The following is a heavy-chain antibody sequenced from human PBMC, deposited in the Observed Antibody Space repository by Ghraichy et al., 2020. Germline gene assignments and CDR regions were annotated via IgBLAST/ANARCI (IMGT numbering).Heavy chain of an antibody. CDR1: GFTFDSYA. D-gene: IGHD2-21*01. J-gene: IGHJ5*02. CDR3: AKAWGYCVGGACPPSNCFDP. Sequence: LSLTCAASGFTFDSYAMTWVRQAPGKGLEWVSGISGDGGNTYYADSVKGRFTISRDNSRNTLFLQMTSLRAEDTAVYYCAKAWGYCVGGACPPSNCFDPWGQGTLVTVSS. CDR2: ISGDGGNT. V-gene: IGHV3-23*01.